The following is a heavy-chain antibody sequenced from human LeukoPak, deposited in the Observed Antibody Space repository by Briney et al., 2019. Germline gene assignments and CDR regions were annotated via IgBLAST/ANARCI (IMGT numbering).Heavy chain of an antibody. D-gene: IGHD1-26*01. Sequence: GGSLRLSCAASGFTFDDYAMHWVRQAPGKGLEWVSAISGSGGSTYYADSVKGRFTISRDNSKNTLYLQMNSLRAEDTAVYYCAKDGSGSYYIFDYWGQGTLVTVSS. J-gene: IGHJ4*02. CDR1: GFTFDDYA. V-gene: IGHV3-23*01. CDR3: AKDGSGSYYIFDY. CDR2: ISGSGGST.